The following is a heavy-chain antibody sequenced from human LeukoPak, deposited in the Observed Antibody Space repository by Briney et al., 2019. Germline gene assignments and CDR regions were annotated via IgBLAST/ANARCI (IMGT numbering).Heavy chain of an antibody. D-gene: IGHD1-26*01. CDR3: ARGRGIVGVAAAPYGMDV. Sequence: SETLSLTCAVYGGSFSGYYWSWIRQPPGKGLEWIGEINHSGSTNYIPSLKSRVTISVDTSKNQFSLKLSSVTAADTAVYYCARGRGIVGVAAAPYGMDVWGQGTTVTVSS. CDR2: INHSGST. J-gene: IGHJ6*02. V-gene: IGHV4-34*01. CDR1: GGSFSGYY.